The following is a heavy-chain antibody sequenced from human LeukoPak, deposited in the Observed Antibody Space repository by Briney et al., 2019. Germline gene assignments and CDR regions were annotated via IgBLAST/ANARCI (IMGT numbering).Heavy chain of an antibody. CDR2: INPNSGGT. V-gene: IGHV1-2*02. CDR3: ARGGRQQLENYFDY. CDR1: GYTFTSYG. J-gene: IGHJ4*02. D-gene: IGHD6-13*01. Sequence: GASVKVSCKASGYTFTSYGISWVRQAPGQGLEWMGWINPNSGGTNHAQKFQGRVTMTRDTSISTAYMELSRLRSDDTAVYYCARGGRQQLENYFDYWGQGTLVTVSS.